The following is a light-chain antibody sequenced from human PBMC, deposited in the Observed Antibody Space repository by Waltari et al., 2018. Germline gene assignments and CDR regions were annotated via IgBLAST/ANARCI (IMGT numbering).Light chain of an antibody. V-gene: IGKV1-39*01. Sequence: EIQMTQSPSSLSASAGARVTITCRASQSISSYLNWYQQKPGKAPKLLIYGASSLQSGVPSRISGSGSGTDFTLNIRSLQPEDFATYYCQQSYTTPITFGQGTRLEIK. J-gene: IGKJ5*01. CDR3: QQSYTTPIT. CDR1: QSISSY. CDR2: GAS.